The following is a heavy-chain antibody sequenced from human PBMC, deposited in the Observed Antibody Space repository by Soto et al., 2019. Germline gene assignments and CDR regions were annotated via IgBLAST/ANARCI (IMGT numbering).Heavy chain of an antibody. J-gene: IGHJ6*02. CDR3: ARGAPDIVVVPAANSQYYGMDV. V-gene: IGHV3-13*01. CDR1: GFTFSSYD. Sequence: VGSLRLSCAASGFTFSSYDMHWVRQATGKGLEWVSAIGTAGDTYYPGSVKGRFTISRENAKNSLYLQMNSLRAEDTAVYYCARGAPDIVVVPAANSQYYGMDVWGQGTTVTVSS. D-gene: IGHD2-2*01. CDR2: IGTAGDT.